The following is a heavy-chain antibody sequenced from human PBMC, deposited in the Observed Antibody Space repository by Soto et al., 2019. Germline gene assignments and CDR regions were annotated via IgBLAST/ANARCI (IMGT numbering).Heavy chain of an antibody. CDR1: GFTFSSYA. V-gene: IGHV3-23*01. CDR3: TVTDSYYYYGMDV. CDR2: ISGSGGST. J-gene: IGHJ6*02. D-gene: IGHD4-4*01. Sequence: EVQLLESGGGLVQPGGSLRLSCAASGFTFSSYAMSWVRQAPGKGLEWVSAISGSGGSTYYADSVKGRFTISRDNSKNTLYLQMNSLRAEDTAVYYCTVTDSYYYYGMDVWGQGTTVTVSS.